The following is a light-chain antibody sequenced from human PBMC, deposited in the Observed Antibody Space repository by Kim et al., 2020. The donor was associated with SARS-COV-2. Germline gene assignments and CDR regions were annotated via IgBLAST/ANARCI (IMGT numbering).Light chain of an antibody. V-gene: IGKV1-5*01. Sequence: DIQMAQSPSSLSASVGDRVTITCRASQGISSWLAWYQQKPGKAPKLLISVASRLQSGVPLRFSGSGSGTEFTLTISSLQPDDFATYYCQQYNSYSPVTFGGGTKVDIK. CDR2: VAS. CDR1: QGISSW. CDR3: QQYNSYSPVT. J-gene: IGKJ4*01.